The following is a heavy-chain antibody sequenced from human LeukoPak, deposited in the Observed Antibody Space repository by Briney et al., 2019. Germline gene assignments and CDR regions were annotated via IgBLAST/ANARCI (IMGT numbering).Heavy chain of an antibody. V-gene: IGHV4-4*07. CDR1: GSSISNYY. CDR2: IYTSGGT. Sequence: TSETLSLTCTVSGSSISNYYWTWIRQPAGKGLEWIGRIYTSGGTNYNPSLKTRVTMSVDTSKNQVSLKLSSVTAADTAMYYCARAAEYSSGWYLFDYWGQGTLVTVSS. D-gene: IGHD6-19*01. J-gene: IGHJ4*02. CDR3: ARAAEYSSGWYLFDY.